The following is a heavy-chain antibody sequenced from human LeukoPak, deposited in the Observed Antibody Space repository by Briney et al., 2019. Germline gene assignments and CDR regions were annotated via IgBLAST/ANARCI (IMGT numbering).Heavy chain of an antibody. Sequence: GGSLRLSCAASGFTFSSYSMNWVRQAPGKGLEWVSSISSSSSYIYYADSVKGRFTISRDNAKNSLYLQMNSLRAEDTAVYYCARDLIAAAGTGYMDVWGKGTTVTVSS. CDR1: GFTFSSYS. D-gene: IGHD6-13*01. CDR2: ISSSSSYI. V-gene: IGHV3-21*01. CDR3: ARDLIAAAGTGYMDV. J-gene: IGHJ6*03.